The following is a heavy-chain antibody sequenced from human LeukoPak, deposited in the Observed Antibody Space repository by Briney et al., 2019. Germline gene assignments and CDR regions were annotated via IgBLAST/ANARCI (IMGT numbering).Heavy chain of an antibody. Sequence: SETLSLTCAVYGGSFSGYYWSWIRQPPGKGLEWIGEISHSGSTNYNPSLKSRVTISVDTSKNQFSLKLSSVTAADTAVYYCARKRITIFGVVSNAFDIWGQGTMVTVSS. V-gene: IGHV4-34*01. J-gene: IGHJ3*02. CDR3: ARKRITIFGVVSNAFDI. CDR2: ISHSGST. CDR1: GGSFSGYY. D-gene: IGHD3-3*01.